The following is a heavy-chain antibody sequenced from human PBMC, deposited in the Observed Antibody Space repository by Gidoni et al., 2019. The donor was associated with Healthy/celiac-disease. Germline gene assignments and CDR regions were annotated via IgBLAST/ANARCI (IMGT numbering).Heavy chain of an antibody. Sequence: QVQLVQSGAEVKKPGASVKVSCKVSGYPFTGSYMHWVRQAPGQGLEWMGWINPNSGGTNYAQKFQGWVTMTRDTSISTAYMELSRMRSDDTAVYYCAREGYCSGGSCYSPEAFDIWGQGTMVTVSS. CDR1: GYPFTGSY. V-gene: IGHV1-2*04. CDR3: AREGYCSGGSCYSPEAFDI. CDR2: INPNSGGT. D-gene: IGHD2-15*01. J-gene: IGHJ3*02.